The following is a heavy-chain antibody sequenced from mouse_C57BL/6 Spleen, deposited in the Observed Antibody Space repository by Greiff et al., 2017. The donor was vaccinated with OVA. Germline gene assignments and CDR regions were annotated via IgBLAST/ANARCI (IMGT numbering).Heavy chain of an antibody. V-gene: IGHV1-22*01. Sequence: VQLQQSGPELVKPGASVKMSCKASGYTFPDYNMHWVKQSHGKSLEWIGYINPNNGGTSYNQKFKGKATLTVNKSSSTANMELRSLTSEDSAVYYCAKRGDYDHYFDYWGQGTTLTVSS. D-gene: IGHD2-4*01. J-gene: IGHJ2*01. CDR3: AKRGDYDHYFDY. CDR1: GYTFPDYN. CDR2: INPNNGGT.